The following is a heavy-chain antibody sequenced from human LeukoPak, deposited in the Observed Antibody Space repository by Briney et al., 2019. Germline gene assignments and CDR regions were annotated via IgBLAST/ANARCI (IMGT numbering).Heavy chain of an antibody. Sequence: GGSLRLSCAASGFTFSSYSMNWVRQAPGTGLEWVSSITSNTNYIYYADSVKGRFTISRDNAKNSLYLQMNSLRAEDTAVHYCARTHDTIDYWGQGTLVTVSS. V-gene: IGHV3-21*01. D-gene: IGHD3-9*01. CDR2: ITSNTNYI. CDR1: GFTFSSYS. J-gene: IGHJ4*02. CDR3: ARTHDTIDY.